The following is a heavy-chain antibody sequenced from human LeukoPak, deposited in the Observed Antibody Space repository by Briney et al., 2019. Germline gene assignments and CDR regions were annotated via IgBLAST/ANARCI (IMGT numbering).Heavy chain of an antibody. V-gene: IGHV3-23*01. CDR3: AKEVGVLWFAEFDAFDI. J-gene: IGHJ3*02. Sequence: PVGSLRLSCAASGFTFSSYAMSWVRQAPGKGLEWVSAISGSGGSTYYADSVKGRFTISRDNSKNTLYLQMNSLRAEDTAVYYCAKEVGVLWFAEFDAFDIWGQGTMVTVSS. CDR2: ISGSGGST. CDR1: GFTFSSYA. D-gene: IGHD3-10*01.